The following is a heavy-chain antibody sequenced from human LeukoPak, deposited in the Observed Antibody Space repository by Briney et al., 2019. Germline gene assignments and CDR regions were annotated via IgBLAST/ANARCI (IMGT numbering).Heavy chain of an antibody. CDR1: GFTFSSYG. CDR3: TRETWFIGN. D-gene: IGHD2-8*02. Sequence: GRSLRLSCAAAGFTFSSYGMHWVRQAPGKGLEWVAVIWYDGTNKYYEDSVKGRFTISRDNAKSSLYLQMNSLRDEDTAVYYCTRETWFIGNWGQGTLVAVSS. V-gene: IGHV3-33*01. CDR2: IWYDGTNK. J-gene: IGHJ4*02.